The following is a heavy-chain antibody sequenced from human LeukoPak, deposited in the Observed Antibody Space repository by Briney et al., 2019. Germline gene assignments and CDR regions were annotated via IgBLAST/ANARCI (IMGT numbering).Heavy chain of an antibody. CDR1: GGSISSYY. CDR2: IYTSGST. Sequence: SETLSLTCTVSGGSISSYYWSWIRQPAGKGLEWIGRIYTSGSTNYNPSLKSRVTMSVDTSKNQFSLKLSSVTAADTAVYYCARDRGYYDSSGYYYRSFDYWGQGTLVAVSS. J-gene: IGHJ4*02. CDR3: ARDRGYYDSSGYYYRSFDY. D-gene: IGHD3-22*01. V-gene: IGHV4-4*07.